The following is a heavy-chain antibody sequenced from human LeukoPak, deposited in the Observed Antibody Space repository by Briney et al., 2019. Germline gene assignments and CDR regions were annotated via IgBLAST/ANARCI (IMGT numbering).Heavy chain of an antibody. CDR3: AREALGTSDFDY. J-gene: IGHJ4*02. D-gene: IGHD7-27*01. V-gene: IGHV4-59*01. Sequence: TPSETLSLTCTVSGGSISSYYWSWIRQPPGKGLEWIGYIYYSGSTNYNPSLKSRVTISVDTSKNQFSLKLSSVTAADTAVYYCAREALGTSDFDYWGQGTLVTVSS. CDR1: GGSISSYY. CDR2: IYYSGST.